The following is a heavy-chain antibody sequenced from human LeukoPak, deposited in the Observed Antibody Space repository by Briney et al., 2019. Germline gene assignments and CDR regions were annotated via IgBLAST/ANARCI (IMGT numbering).Heavy chain of an antibody. D-gene: IGHD1-14*01. V-gene: IGHV1-8*01. CDR1: RYTFTSYD. CDR3: AREPRDGYYYGMDV. J-gene: IGHJ6*02. CDR2: MNPNSGNT. Sequence: GASVKVSCKASRYTFTSYDINWVRQATGQGLEWMGWMNPNSGNTGYAQKFQGRVTMTRNTSISTAYMELSSLRSEDTAVYYCAREPRDGYYYGMDVWGQGTTVTVSS.